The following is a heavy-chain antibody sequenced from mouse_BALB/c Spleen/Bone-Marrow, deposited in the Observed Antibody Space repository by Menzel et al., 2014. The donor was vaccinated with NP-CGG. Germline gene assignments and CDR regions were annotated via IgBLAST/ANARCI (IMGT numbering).Heavy chain of an antibody. V-gene: IGHV5-9-2*01. Sequence: EVKLMESGGGLVKSGGSLKLSCAASGFTFNSYGMSWVRQTPEKRLEWVATISGGGSYTFYPDSVKGRFTISRDNAKNNLYLQLSSLRSEDTALYYCARHAYYDQTEVSFVYWGQGTLVTVFA. CDR3: ARHAYYDQTEVSFVY. CDR1: GFTFNSYG. J-gene: IGHJ3*01. D-gene: IGHD2-4*01. CDR2: ISGGGSYT.